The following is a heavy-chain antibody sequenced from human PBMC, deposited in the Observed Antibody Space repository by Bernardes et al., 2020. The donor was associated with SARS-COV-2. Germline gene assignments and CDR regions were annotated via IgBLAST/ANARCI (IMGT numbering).Heavy chain of an antibody. Sequence: GGSLRLSCAASGFTFSAYTMSWVRQAPGKGLEWVSVISCSGTSTYYADSVKGRFTISRDNSRTTLYLQMNSLRAEDTAVYYCAKGHSRYYYGMDVWGQGTTVTVSS. CDR1: GFTFSAYT. CDR3: AKGHSRYYYGMDV. V-gene: IGHV3-23*01. J-gene: IGHJ6*02. CDR2: ISCSGTST. D-gene: IGHD5-18*01.